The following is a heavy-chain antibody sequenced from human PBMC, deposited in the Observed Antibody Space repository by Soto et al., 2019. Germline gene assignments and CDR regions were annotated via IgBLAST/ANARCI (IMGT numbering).Heavy chain of an antibody. Sequence: PSETLSLTCAVYGGSFSGYYWTWIRQPPGTGLEWIGRIYYSGSTYYNPSLKSRVTTSVDTSKNQFSLKLSSVTAADTAVYYCASSEFHWGQGTLVTVSS. CDR2: IYYSGST. CDR1: GGSFSGYY. V-gene: IGHV4-34*01. J-gene: IGHJ4*02. D-gene: IGHD2-21*01. CDR3: ASSEFH.